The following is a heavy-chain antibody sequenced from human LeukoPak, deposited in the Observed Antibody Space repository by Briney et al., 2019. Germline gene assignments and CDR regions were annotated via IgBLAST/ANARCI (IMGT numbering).Heavy chain of an antibody. CDR3: ARDQDSSGHPNPFYYYYYYIDV. Sequence: SETLSLTCSVSGGSISSSSYYWGWIRQPPGRGLEWIGNIYYSGSTYYNPALKSRVIISIDTSKNQFSLNLRTVTAADTAVYYCARDQDSSGHPNPFYYYYYYIDVWGKGTTVTVSS. CDR1: GGSISSSSYY. CDR2: IYYSGST. V-gene: IGHV4-39*07. D-gene: IGHD6-25*01. J-gene: IGHJ6*03.